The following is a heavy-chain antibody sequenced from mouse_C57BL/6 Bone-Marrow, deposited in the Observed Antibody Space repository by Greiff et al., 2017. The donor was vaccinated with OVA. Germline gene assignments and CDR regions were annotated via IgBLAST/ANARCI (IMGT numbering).Heavy chain of an antibody. CDR1: GYTFTSYW. Sequence: QVQLQQPGAELVKPGASVKVSCKASGYTFTSYWMNWVKQRPGQGLEWIGRIHPSASDTNYNQKFKGKATLTADKSSSTAYMQLSSLTSDDSAVYSCVTGSGDYWGRGTTPTVSS. V-gene: IGHV1-74*01. CDR3: VTGSGDY. J-gene: IGHJ2*01. D-gene: IGHD3-1*01. CDR2: IHPSASDT.